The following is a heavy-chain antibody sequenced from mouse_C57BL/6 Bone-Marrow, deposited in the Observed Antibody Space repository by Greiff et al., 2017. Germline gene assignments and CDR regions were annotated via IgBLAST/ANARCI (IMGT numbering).Heavy chain of an antibody. CDR3: ARYGGYLPTWLAY. CDR2: IYPGSGST. D-gene: IGHD2-3*01. J-gene: IGHJ3*01. Sequence: VQLQQPGAELVKPGASVKMSCKASGYTFTSYWITWVQQRPGQGLEWIGDIYPGSGSTNYNEKFKSKATLTVDTSSSTAYMQLSSLTSEDSAVYYCARYGGYLPTWLAYWGQGTLVTVSA. V-gene: IGHV1-55*01. CDR1: GYTFTSYW.